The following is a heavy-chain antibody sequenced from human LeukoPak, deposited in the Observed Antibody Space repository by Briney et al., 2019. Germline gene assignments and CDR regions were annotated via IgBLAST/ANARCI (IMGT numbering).Heavy chain of an antibody. CDR3: ARVLRYCSGGSCYSGGLGYMDV. Sequence: GGSLRLSCAASGFTFSNYWLNWVRQAPGKGLEWVANIKQDGSEKNYVDSVKGRFTISRDNAKNSLFLQMNSLRAEDTAVYYCARVLRYCSGGSCYSGGLGYMDVWGKGTTVTISS. V-gene: IGHV3-7*03. CDR1: GFTFSNYW. CDR2: IKQDGSEK. D-gene: IGHD2-15*01. J-gene: IGHJ6*03.